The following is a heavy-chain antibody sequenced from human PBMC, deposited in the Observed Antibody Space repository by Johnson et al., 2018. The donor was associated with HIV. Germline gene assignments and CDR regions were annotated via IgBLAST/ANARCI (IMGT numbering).Heavy chain of an antibody. CDR3: AETPGIAAAGTGYAFDI. Sequence: QVQLVESGGGVVQPGRSLRLSCAASGFTFSRYAMHWVRQAPGKGLEWVAVISYDGSTKYYADSVKGRFTISRDNSKNTLYLQMNSLRAEDTAVYYCAETPGIAAAGTGYAFDIWGQGTMVTVSS. CDR1: GFTFSRYA. V-gene: IGHV3-30*04. D-gene: IGHD6-13*01. J-gene: IGHJ3*02. CDR2: ISYDGSTK.